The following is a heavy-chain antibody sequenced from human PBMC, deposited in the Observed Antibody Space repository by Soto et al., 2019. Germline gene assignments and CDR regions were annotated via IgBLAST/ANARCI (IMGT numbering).Heavy chain of an antibody. CDR2: IYPGDSDT. J-gene: IGHJ6*03. CDR1: GYSFTSYW. D-gene: IGHD3-3*01. V-gene: IGHV5-51*01. Sequence: GESLKISCKGSGYSFTSYWIGWVRQMPGKGLEWMGIIYPGDSDTRYSPSFQGQVTISADKSISTAYLQWSSLKASDTAMYYCARLRFLEWLLSPGYYMDVWGKGTTVTVSS. CDR3: ARLRFLEWLLSPGYYMDV.